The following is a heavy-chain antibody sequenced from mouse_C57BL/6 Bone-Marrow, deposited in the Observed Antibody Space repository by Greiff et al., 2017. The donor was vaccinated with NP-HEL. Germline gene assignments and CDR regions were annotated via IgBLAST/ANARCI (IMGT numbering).Heavy chain of an antibody. CDR3: ARESYYDYDGGYFDV. J-gene: IGHJ1*03. D-gene: IGHD2-4*01. V-gene: IGHV1-81*01. CDR1: GYTFTSYG. CDR2: IYPRSGNT. Sequence: QVQLQQSGAELARPGASVKLSCKASGYTFTSYGISWVKQRTGQGLEWIGEIYPRSGNTYYNEKFKGKATLTADKSSSTAYMELRSLTSEDSAVYFCARESYYDYDGGYFDVWGTGTTVTVSS.